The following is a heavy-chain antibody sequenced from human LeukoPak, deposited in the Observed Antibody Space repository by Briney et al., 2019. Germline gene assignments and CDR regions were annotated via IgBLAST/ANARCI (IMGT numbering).Heavy chain of an antibody. Sequence: KPGGSLRLSCAASGFAFSSYSMNWVRQAPGKGLEWVSSVSISSSYIYYADSVKGRFTISRDNAKNSLYLQMNSLRVEDTAMYYCARVGCSGGRCPGYGMDVWGQGTTVTVSS. CDR3: ARVGCSGGRCPGYGMDV. CDR1: GFAFSSYS. V-gene: IGHV3-21*01. CDR2: VSISSSYI. D-gene: IGHD2-15*01. J-gene: IGHJ6*02.